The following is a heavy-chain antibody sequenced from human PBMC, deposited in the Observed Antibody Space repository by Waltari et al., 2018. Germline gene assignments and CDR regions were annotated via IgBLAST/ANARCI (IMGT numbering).Heavy chain of an antibody. D-gene: IGHD3-9*01. Sequence: QVQLVESGGGVVQPGRSLRLSCAESGLPLSSYGMDWVRQASGKGLEWVAFLMADGTTHYYADSVKGRLTISRDSSKNTLYLQMNSLRPEDTAVYYCARGTDYCFDSWGQGTLVTVSS. CDR1: GLPLSSYG. V-gene: IGHV3-30*02. J-gene: IGHJ4*02. CDR2: LMADGTTH. CDR3: ARGTDYCFDS.